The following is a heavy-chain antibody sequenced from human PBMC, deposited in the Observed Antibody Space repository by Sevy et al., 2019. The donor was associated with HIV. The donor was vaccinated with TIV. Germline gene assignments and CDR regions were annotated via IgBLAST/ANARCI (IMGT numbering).Heavy chain of an antibody. CDR3: AIDYYDSSGYRPYFDY. Sequence: GGSLRLSCAASGFTFSDYYMSWIRQAPGKGLEWVSYISSSGSTIYYADSVKGRFTISRDNAKNSLYLQMNSLGAEDTAVYYCAIDYYDSSGYRPYFDYWGQGTLVTVSS. J-gene: IGHJ4*02. CDR2: ISSSGSTI. V-gene: IGHV3-11*01. CDR1: GFTFSDYY. D-gene: IGHD3-22*01.